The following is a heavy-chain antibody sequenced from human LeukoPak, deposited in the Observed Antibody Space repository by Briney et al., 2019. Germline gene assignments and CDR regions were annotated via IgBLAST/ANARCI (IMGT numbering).Heavy chain of an antibody. CDR3: AKGPGYDSSLPPDY. CDR1: GFTFSSYG. CDR2: ISYDGSNK. Sequence: GGSLRLSCAASGFTFSSYGMHWVRQAPGKGLEWVAVISYDGSNKYYADSVKGRFTISRDNSKNTLYLQMNSLRAEDTAVYYCAKGPGYDSSLPPDYWGQGTLVTVSS. V-gene: IGHV3-30*18. J-gene: IGHJ4*02. D-gene: IGHD3-22*01.